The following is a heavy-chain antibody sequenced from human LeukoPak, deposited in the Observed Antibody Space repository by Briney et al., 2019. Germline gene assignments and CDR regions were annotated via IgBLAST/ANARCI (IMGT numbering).Heavy chain of an antibody. CDR3: ARDDGGYCSGGSCYSGYNWFDP. D-gene: IGHD2-15*01. CDR2: ISSSSSYI. V-gene: IGHV3-21*01. Sequence: PGGSLRLSCAASGFAFSSYSMNWVHQAPGKGLEWVSSISSSSSYIYYADSVKGRFTISRDNAKNSLYLQMNSLRAEDTAVYYCARDDGGYCSGGSCYSGYNWFDPWGQGTLVTVSS. J-gene: IGHJ5*02. CDR1: GFAFSSYS.